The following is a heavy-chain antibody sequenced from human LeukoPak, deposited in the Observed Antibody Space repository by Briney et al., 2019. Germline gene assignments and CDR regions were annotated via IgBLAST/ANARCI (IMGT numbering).Heavy chain of an antibody. CDR3: ARGAWWSSSKKYFDY. CDR2: MNPNSGNT. D-gene: IGHD6-6*01. CDR1: GYTFTSYD. Sequence: ASVKVSCKASGYTFTSYDINWVRQATGQGLELMGWMNPNSGNTGYAQKFQGRVTITRNTSISTAYMELSSLRSEDTAVYYCARGAWWSSSKKYFDYWGQGTLVTVSS. V-gene: IGHV1-8*03. J-gene: IGHJ4*02.